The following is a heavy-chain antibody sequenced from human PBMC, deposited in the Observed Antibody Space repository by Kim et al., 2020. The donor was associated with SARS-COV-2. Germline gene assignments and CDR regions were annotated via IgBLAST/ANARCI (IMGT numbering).Heavy chain of an antibody. CDR3: ARTPRVRYDFWSGYRLDYYYYMDV. V-gene: IGHV4-34*01. CDR1: GGSFSGYY. CDR2: INHSGST. J-gene: IGHJ6*03. D-gene: IGHD3-3*01. Sequence: SETLSLTCAVYGGSFSGYYWSWIRQPPGKGLEWIGEINHSGSTNYNPSLKSRITISVDTSKNQFSLKLSSVTAADTAVYYCARTPRVRYDFWSGYRLDYYYYMDVWGEGTTVTVSS.